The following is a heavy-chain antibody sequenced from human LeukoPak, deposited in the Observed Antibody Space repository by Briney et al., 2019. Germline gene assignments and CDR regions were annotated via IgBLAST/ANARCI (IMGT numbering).Heavy chain of an antibody. V-gene: IGHV1-8*02. CDR2: MNPNSGNT. CDR3: ARGRGGSGRYYFYYYYYMDV. D-gene: IGHD3-10*01. CDR1: GYTFSNFA. J-gene: IGHJ6*03. Sequence: GASVKVSCKAFGYTFSNFAIYWVRQAPGQGLEWMGWMNPNSGNTGYAQKFQGRVTMTRNTSISTAYMELSSLRSEDTAVYYCARGRGGSGRYYFYYYYYMDVWGKGTTVTISS.